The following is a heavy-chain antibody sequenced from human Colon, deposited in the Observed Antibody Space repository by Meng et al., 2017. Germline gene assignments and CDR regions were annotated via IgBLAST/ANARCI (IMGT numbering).Heavy chain of an antibody. Sequence: ASVKVSCKTSGYTFTSFGINWVRQAPGQGLEWMGWINTYNGNTNFAQKFQGRVTMTTDTSTSTAYIVLRSLRSVDTAVYYCARGANEWLWSAPDYWGPGTLVTVSS. CDR2: INTYNGNT. V-gene: IGHV1-18*01. D-gene: IGHD4/OR15-4a*01. J-gene: IGHJ4*02. CDR3: ARGANEWLWSAPDY. CDR1: GYTFTSFG.